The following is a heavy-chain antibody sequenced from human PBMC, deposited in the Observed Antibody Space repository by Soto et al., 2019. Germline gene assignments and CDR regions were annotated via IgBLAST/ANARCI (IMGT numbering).Heavy chain of an antibody. J-gene: IGHJ5*02. V-gene: IGHV4-59*01. D-gene: IGHD3-22*01. CDR1: GGAISSYY. CDR3: ARGDHYERSGPFDP. CDR2: VYSSGYT. Sequence: LSLTCTVSGGAISSYYWYWIRQPPGKGLECIGYVYSSGYTNYNPSLKSRVTISVDASKNQFSLKLTSLTAADTAVYYCARGDHYERSGPFDPWGQGTLVTVSS.